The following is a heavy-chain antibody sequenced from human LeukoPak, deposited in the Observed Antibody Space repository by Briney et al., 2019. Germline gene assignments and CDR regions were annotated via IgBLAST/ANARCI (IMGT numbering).Heavy chain of an antibody. CDR2: IIPIFGTA. D-gene: IGHD6-19*01. Sequence: ASVKVSCKASGGTFSRYAISWVRQAPGQGLEWMGGIIPIFGTANYEQKFQGRVTVTADKSTSTAYMELSSLRSEDTAVYYCASSVPKQWLDRTGAFDIWRQGTMVTVSS. CDR3: ASSVPKQWLDRTGAFDI. CDR1: GGTFSRYA. J-gene: IGHJ3*02. V-gene: IGHV1-69*06.